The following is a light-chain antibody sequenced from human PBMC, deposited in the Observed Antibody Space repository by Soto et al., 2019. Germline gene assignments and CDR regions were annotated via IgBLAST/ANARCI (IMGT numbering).Light chain of an antibody. CDR3: SSWTTSSTLV. Sequence: QSALTQPASVSGSLGQSITISCTGTSRDIGTYDYVSWYQQHPGKAPKLMIYDVNNRPSGVSNRFSGSKSGNTASLTISGLQAEDEADYYCSSWTTSSTLVFGGGTKLTVL. V-gene: IGLV2-14*01. CDR1: SRDIGTYDY. J-gene: IGLJ2*01. CDR2: DVN.